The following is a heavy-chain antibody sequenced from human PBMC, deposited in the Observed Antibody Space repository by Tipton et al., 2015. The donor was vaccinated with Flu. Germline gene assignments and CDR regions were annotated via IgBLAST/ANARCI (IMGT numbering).Heavy chain of an antibody. D-gene: IGHD5-18*01. CDR2: VNLNSGGT. V-gene: IGHV1-2*02. CDR1: GFTFTGDY. CDR3: ARHVDTLKSIDY. J-gene: IGHJ4*02. Sequence: QSGAEVKKPGASVKVSCKASGFTFTGDYLQWVRQAPGQGLEWMGWVNLNSGGTKYAQKFQGRVSMTRDTSITTAYMELSRLTSDDTAFYYCARHVDTLKSIDYWGQGTLVTVSS.